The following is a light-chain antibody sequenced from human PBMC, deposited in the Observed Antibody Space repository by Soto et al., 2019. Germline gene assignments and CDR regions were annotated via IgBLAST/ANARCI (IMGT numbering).Light chain of an antibody. CDR3: NSYAGSNTFV. Sequence: QSALTQPPSASGSPGQSVTISCTGTSSDVGGYNYVSWYQQHPGKAPKLMIYEVSKRPSGVPDRFSGSKSGYTASLTVSGLQAEDEADYYSNSYAGSNTFVFGGGTKLTVL. CDR1: SSDVGGYNY. V-gene: IGLV2-8*01. CDR2: EVS. J-gene: IGLJ2*01.